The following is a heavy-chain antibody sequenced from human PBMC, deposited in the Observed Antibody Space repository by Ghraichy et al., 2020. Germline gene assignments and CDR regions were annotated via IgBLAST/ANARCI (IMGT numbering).Heavy chain of an antibody. D-gene: IGHD3-16*01. CDR1: GFTLRNVV. J-gene: IGHJ2*01. CDR2: IRGSDGST. Sequence: GGSLRLSCTASGFTLRNVVISWVRQAPGKGLEWVSSIRGSDGSTYYVDSVKGRFTISRDTSKNTIYLQMNSLRAGDTAVYYCVKVGGGPRWYYALWGRGTLVTVS. CDR3: VKVGGGPRWYYAL. V-gene: IGHV3-23*01.